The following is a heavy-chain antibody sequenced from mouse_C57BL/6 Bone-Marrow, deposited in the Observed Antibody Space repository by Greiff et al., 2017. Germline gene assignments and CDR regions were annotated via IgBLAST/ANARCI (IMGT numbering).Heavy chain of an antibody. CDR2: ILPGSGST. D-gene: IGHD2-12*01. CDR3: ARAYYSSYAMDY. J-gene: IGHJ4*01. CDR1: GYTFTGYW. Sequence: VQLQQSGAELMKPGASVKLSCKATGYTFTGYWIEWVKQRPGHGLEWIGEILPGSGSTYYNEKFKGKATFTTDTSSNTAYMQLSSLTTEDSAIYYCARAYYSSYAMDYWGQGTSVTVSS. V-gene: IGHV1-9*01.